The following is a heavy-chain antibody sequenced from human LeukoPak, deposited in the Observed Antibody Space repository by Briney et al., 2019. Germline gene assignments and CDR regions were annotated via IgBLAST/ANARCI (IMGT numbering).Heavy chain of an antibody. CDR2: ISGSGGST. V-gene: IGHV3-23*01. J-gene: IGHJ4*02. D-gene: IGHD3-22*01. CDR3: AKDQKYYYDSSGCDY. Sequence: GGSLRLSCAASGFTFSSYAMSWVRQAPGKWLEWVSAISGSGGSTYYADSVKGRFTISRDNSKNTLYLQMNSLRAEDTAVYYCAKDQKYYYDSSGCDYWGQGTLVTVSS. CDR1: GFTFSSYA.